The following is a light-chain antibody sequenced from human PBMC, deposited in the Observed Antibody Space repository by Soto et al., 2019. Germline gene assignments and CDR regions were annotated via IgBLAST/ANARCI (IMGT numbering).Light chain of an antibody. CDR1: QSVSSSY. Sequence: EIVLTQSPGTLSLSPGERATLSCRASQSVSSSYLAWYQQKPGQAPRLLIYGASSRATGIPDRFSGSGSGTDLHLTISRLEPEDFAVYYCQQYGSSPPYTFGQGTKLEIK. CDR3: QQYGSSPPYT. V-gene: IGKV3-20*01. J-gene: IGKJ2*01. CDR2: GAS.